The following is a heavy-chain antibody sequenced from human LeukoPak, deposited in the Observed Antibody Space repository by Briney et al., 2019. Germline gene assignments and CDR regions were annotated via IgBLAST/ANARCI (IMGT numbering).Heavy chain of an antibody. D-gene: IGHD2-21*02. CDR1: GYPFSAYY. J-gene: IGHJ4*02. CDR2: INPNSGDT. V-gene: IGHV1-2*06. Sequence: ASVTVSCKASGYPFSAYYMHWVRQAPGQGLEWMGRINPNSGDTNNAQNFQGRVTLTRDTSISTAYMELSRLRSDDTAVYYCARDYCAGDCFPDYRGQGTLVTVSS. CDR3: ARDYCAGDCFPDY.